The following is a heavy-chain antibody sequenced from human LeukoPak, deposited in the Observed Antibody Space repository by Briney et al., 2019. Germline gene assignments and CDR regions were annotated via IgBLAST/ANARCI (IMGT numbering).Heavy chain of an antibody. J-gene: IGHJ4*02. CDR2: ISGSGGST. CDR1: GFTFSSYA. CDR3: AKKPQYFGSSYFDY. D-gene: IGHD1-26*01. V-gene: IGHV3-23*01. Sequence: GGSLRLSCAASGFTFSSYAMSWVRQAPGKGLEGVSAISGSGGSTYYADSVKGRFTISRDNSKNTLYLQMSSLRAEDTAIYYCAKKPQYFGSSYFDYWGQGILVTVSS.